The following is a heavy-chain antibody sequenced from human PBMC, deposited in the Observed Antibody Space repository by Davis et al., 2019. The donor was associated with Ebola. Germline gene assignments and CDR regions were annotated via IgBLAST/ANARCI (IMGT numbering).Heavy chain of an antibody. CDR3: ARGPSVKGFDY. J-gene: IGHJ4*02. V-gene: IGHV4-34*01. Sequence: SETLSLTCAVYGGSFSGYYWSWIRQPPGKGLEWIGEINHDGNTKYNPSLKRRVTMSVDTSKNQFSLKLSSVTAADTAVYYCARGPSVKGFDYWGQGTLVTVSS. CDR2: INHDGNT. CDR1: GGSFSGYY.